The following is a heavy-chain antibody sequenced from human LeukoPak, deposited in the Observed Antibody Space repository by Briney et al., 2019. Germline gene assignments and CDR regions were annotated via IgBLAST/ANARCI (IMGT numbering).Heavy chain of an antibody. J-gene: IGHJ4*02. CDR2: ISSRSSYI. V-gene: IGHV3-21*01. CDR3: ATKTAAEEVYFDY. Sequence: GGSLRLSCAGSGFTFSSYSMNWVRQAPGKGLEWVSSISSRSSYIYYADSVRGRFIISRDNAKNSLYLQMNSLRADDTAIYYCATKTAAEEVYFDYWGQGTLVTVSS. CDR1: GFTFSSYS. D-gene: IGHD6-25*01.